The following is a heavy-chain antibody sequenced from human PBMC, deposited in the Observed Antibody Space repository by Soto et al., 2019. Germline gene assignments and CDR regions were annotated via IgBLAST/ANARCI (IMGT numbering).Heavy chain of an antibody. Sequence: ASVKVSCKASGYTFTSYGISWVRQAPGQGLEWMGWISAYNGNTNYAQKLQGRVTMTTDTSTSTAYMELRSLRSDDTAVYYCARGLDYGDYQEYFQHWGQGTLVTVSS. CDR3: ARGLDYGDYQEYFQH. J-gene: IGHJ1*01. V-gene: IGHV1-18*01. CDR1: GYTFTSYG. D-gene: IGHD4-17*01. CDR2: ISAYNGNT.